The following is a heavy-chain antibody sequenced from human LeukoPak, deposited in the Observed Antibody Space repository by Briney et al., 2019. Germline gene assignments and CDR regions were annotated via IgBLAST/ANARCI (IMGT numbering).Heavy chain of an antibody. Sequence: RTGGSLRLSCAASGFTFDDYGMSWVRHAPGKGLEWVSGINWNGGSTGYADSVKGRFTISRDNAKNSLYVQMNSLRAEDTALYYCARDYGDVRIFDCWGQGTLVTVSS. CDR3: ARDYGDVRIFDC. CDR2: INWNGGST. J-gene: IGHJ4*02. D-gene: IGHD4-17*01. CDR1: GFTFDDYG. V-gene: IGHV3-20*04.